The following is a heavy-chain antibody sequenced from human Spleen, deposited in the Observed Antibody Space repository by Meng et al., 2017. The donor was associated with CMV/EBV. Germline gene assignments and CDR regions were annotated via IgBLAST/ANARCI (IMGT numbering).Heavy chain of an antibody. D-gene: IGHD3-10*01. CDR3: AREHYGVLYFDF. J-gene: IGHJ4*02. Sequence: GAVYGGSLSGYYWGWIRQSPRKGLEWIGEINDSGTTNYNPSLKSRVAISADTSKNTFSLKLSSVTAADTAIYYCAREHYGVLYFDFRGQGALVTVSS. CDR2: INDSGTT. V-gene: IGHV4-34*01. CDR1: GGSLSGYY.